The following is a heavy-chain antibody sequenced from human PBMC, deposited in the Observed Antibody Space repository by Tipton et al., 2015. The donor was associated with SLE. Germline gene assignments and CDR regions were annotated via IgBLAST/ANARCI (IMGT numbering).Heavy chain of an antibody. CDR2: IYHSGST. CDR3: ARGARH. Sequence: TLSLTCTVSGYSISSGYYWGWIRQPPGKGLEWIGSIYHSGSTYYNPSLKSRVTISVDTSKNQFSLKLSSVTAADTAVYYCARGARHWGQGTLVTVSS. J-gene: IGHJ4*02. CDR1: GYSISSGYY. V-gene: IGHV4-38-2*02.